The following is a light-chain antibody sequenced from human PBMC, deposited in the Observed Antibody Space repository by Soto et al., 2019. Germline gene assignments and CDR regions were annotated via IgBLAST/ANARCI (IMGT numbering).Light chain of an antibody. CDR1: QSISTY. CDR3: LQDINYPWT. V-gene: IGKV1-6*02. J-gene: IGKJ1*01. CDR2: AAP. Sequence: IQMTQSPSSLSASVGDSVTITCRASQSISTYLNWYQLKPGNAPKLLLSAAPGFQSEGPSNFSSSGSGTDFTLAISSLQPEDSATYYCLQDINYPWTFGQGTKVDI.